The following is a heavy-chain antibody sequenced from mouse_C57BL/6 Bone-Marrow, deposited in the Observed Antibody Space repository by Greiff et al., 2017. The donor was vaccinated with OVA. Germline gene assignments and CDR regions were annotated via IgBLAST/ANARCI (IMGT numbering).Heavy chain of an antibody. J-gene: IGHJ4*01. CDR2: INPSSGYT. CDR3: ARYDYYAMDY. CDR1: GYTFTSYT. V-gene: IGHV1-4*01. Sequence: VQVVESGAELARPGASVKMSCKASGYTFTSYTMHWVKQRPGQGLEWIGYINPSSGYTKYNQKFKDKATLTADKSSSTAYMQLSSLTSEDSAVYYCARYDYYAMDYWGQGTSVTVSS.